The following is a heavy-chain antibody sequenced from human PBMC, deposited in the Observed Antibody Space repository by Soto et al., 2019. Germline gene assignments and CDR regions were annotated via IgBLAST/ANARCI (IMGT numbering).Heavy chain of an antibody. CDR1: GYTFTGYY. Sequence: ASVKVSCKASGYTFTGYYMHWVRQAPGQGLEWMGWINPNSGGTNYAQKFQGWVTMTRDTSISTAYMELSRLRSDDTAVYYCARGRAVAAAGRGGIWFDPWGQGTLVTVSS. D-gene: IGHD6-13*01. J-gene: IGHJ5*02. CDR2: INPNSGGT. CDR3: ARGRAVAAAGRGGIWFDP. V-gene: IGHV1-2*04.